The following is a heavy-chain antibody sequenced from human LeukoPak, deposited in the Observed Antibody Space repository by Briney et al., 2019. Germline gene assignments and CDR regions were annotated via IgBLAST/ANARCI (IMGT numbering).Heavy chain of an antibody. J-gene: IGHJ6*03. V-gene: IGHV3-23*01. CDR1: GFTFSSYV. CDR2: ISGGGDRT. D-gene: IGHD3-10*01. Sequence: GGSLRLSCAASGFTFSSYVMRWIRQAPGKGLEWVSTISGGGDRTFYADSVKGRFTISRDNSKNTLYLQMNSLRAEDTAVYYCAKVPSTMVRGVIISYYYYYMDVWGKGTTVTISS. CDR3: AKVPSTMVRGVIISYYYYYMDV.